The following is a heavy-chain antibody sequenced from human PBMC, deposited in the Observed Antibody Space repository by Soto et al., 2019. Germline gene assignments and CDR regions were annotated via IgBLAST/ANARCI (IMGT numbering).Heavy chain of an antibody. CDR2: IDPSDSYT. V-gene: IGHV5-10-1*01. Sequence: GESLKISCKGSGYSFTSYWISWVRQMPGKGLEWMGRIDPSDSYTNYSPSFQGHVTISADKSISTAYLQWSSLKASDTAMYYCARPAASTGWLDAFNIWGQGKMITV. CDR1: GYSFTSYW. D-gene: IGHD6-19*01. CDR3: ARPAASTGWLDAFNI. J-gene: IGHJ3*02.